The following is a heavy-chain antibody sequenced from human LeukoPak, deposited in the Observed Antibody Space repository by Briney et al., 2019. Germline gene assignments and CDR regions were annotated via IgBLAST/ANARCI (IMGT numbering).Heavy chain of an antibody. Sequence: GESLKISCKASGYSFTNYWIGWVRQMPGKGLEWMGIIYPGDSDTRYSPSFQGQVTTSADKSISTAYLQWNSLKASDTAVYYCARTGCSSTSCYWFDPWGQGTLVTVSS. D-gene: IGHD2-2*01. CDR3: ARTGCSSTSCYWFDP. V-gene: IGHV5-51*01. CDR2: IYPGDSDT. CDR1: GYSFTNYW. J-gene: IGHJ5*02.